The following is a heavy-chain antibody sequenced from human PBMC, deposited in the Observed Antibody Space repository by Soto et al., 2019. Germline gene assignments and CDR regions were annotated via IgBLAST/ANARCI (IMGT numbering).Heavy chain of an antibody. V-gene: IGHV3-15*07. Sequence: EVQLVESGGALVEPGGSLTLSCAASGFAFSSAWMNWVRQAPGKGLEWVGRVRSIADGGTADYAAPVRGRFTFSRDDSKNTLFLQMSSLRTEDTAVYYCTTSISGLVTGHWGQGTLVTVSS. D-gene: IGHD3-3*01. CDR3: TTSISGLVTGH. CDR2: VRSIADGGTA. J-gene: IGHJ4*02. CDR1: GFAFSSAW.